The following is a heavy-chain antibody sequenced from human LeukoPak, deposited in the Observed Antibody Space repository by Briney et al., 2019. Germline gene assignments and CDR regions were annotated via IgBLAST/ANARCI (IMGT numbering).Heavy chain of an antibody. CDR2: IFYSGST. CDR3: ARHLYYYDSSGYYFTPYYFDY. CDR1: SGSISTSNYY. V-gene: IGHV4-39*01. J-gene: IGHJ4*02. Sequence: SETLSLTCTLSSGSISTSNYYWGWVRQPPGKALEWIRNIFYSGSTYYSPSLKSRVTISLDTSGNQFSLKLSSVTAADTAVYYCARHLYYYDSSGYYFTPYYFDYWGQGTLVTVSS. D-gene: IGHD3-22*01.